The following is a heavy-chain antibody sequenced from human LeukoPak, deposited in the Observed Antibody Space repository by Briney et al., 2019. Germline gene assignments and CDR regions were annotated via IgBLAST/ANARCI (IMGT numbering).Heavy chain of an antibody. D-gene: IGHD6-19*01. V-gene: IGHV3-23*01. J-gene: IGHJ6*02. CDR3: ANLYSSGWYLRGYYYGMDV. CDR2: ISGSGGST. CDR1: GFTFSSYA. Sequence: GGSLRLSCAASGFTFSSYAMSWVRQAPGKGLEWVSAISGSGGSTYYADSVKGRFTISRDNSKNTLYLQMSSLRAEDTAVYYCANLYSSGWYLRGYYYGMDVWGQGTTVTVSS.